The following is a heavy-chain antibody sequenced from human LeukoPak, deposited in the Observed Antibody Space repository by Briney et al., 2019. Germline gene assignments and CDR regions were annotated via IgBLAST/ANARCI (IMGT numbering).Heavy chain of an antibody. CDR2: IGGSGGGA. CDR1: GFTFSLYG. D-gene: IGHD3-16*01. Sequence: GGSLRLSCAASGFTFSLYGMSWVRQAPGKGLEWVAGIGGSGGGAYYAEALTGRSTISRDNSKNTVYLQMNDLRVEDTAIYYCAKGGLRGGTYNDDFWGQGTLVTVSS. V-gene: IGHV3-23*01. J-gene: IGHJ4*02. CDR3: AKGGLRGGTYNDDF.